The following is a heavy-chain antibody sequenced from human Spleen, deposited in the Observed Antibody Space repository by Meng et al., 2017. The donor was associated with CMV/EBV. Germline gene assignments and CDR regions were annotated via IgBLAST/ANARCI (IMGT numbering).Heavy chain of an antibody. CDR3: AGEWSRYYFDC. CDR1: GFTFSSYG. J-gene: IGHJ4*02. CDR2: IRYDGSNE. V-gene: IGHV3-30*02. D-gene: IGHD3-10*01. Sequence: GESLKISCAVSGFTFSSYGMHWVRQAPGKGLEWVAFIRYDGSNEYYADSVRGRFTVSRDISKDTLYLQMNSLRPEDTAVYYCAGEWSRYYFDCWGQGTLVTVSS.